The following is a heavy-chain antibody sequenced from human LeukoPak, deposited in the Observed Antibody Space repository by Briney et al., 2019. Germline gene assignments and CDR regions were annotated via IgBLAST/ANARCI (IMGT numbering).Heavy chain of an antibody. CDR1: GFTFSGSA. V-gene: IGHV3-30-3*01. CDR3: ARGKSAYYSPFDY. J-gene: IGHJ4*02. D-gene: IGHD2/OR15-2a*01. Sequence: GGSLRLSCAASGFTFSGSAMRWVRQAPGKGLEWLALTSYDGSNKDYADSVKGRFTISRDNSKNTMYLEMNSLRAEDTAVYYCARGKSAYYSPFDYWGQGTLVTVSS. CDR2: TSYDGSNK.